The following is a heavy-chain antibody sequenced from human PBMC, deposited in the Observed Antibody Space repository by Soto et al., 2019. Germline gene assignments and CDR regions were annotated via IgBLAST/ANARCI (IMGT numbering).Heavy chain of an antibody. J-gene: IGHJ6*02. CDR2: SIPSFGTA. V-gene: IGHV1-69*05. D-gene: IGHD6-6*01. CDR3: ARDLYRIAARLPYGYHGREG. CDR1: GGTFSNYA. Sequence: QVQLVQSGAEVKKPGSSVKVSCKASGGTFSNYAISWVRQAPGQGLEWMGGSIPSFGTAHYAQKFQGRVTITTDESTTTAYMELRSLRSEDTAVYYWARDLYRIAARLPYGYHGREGGGQGTTVTGAS.